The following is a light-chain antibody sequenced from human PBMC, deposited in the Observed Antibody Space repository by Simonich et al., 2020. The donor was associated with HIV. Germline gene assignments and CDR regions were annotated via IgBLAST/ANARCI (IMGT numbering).Light chain of an antibody. CDR1: SSNIGANYD. Sequence: QSVLTQAPSVSGAPGQRVTISCTGNSSNIGANYDVHWYQQFPGTAPKVLIYGNNNRPLGDPDPFSVSKSGTSASLAITGLQAEDEADYYCQSYDRSLSGSVFGGGTKLTVL. CDR2: GNN. J-gene: IGLJ2*01. V-gene: IGLV1-40*01. CDR3: QSYDRSLSGSV.